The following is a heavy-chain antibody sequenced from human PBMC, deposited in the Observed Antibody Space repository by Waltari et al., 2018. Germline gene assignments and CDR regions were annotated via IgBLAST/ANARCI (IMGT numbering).Heavy chain of an antibody. J-gene: IGHJ6*02. Sequence: GAGLLKPSETLSLTCAVYGGSFSGYYWSWIRQPPGKGLEWIGEINHSGSTNYNPSLKSRVTISVDTSKNQFSLKLSSVTAADTAVYYCARGLRQLWLPYYYYYGMDVWGQGTTVTVSS. D-gene: IGHD5-18*01. V-gene: IGHV4-34*01. CDR2: INHSGST. CDR3: ARGLRQLWLPYYYYYGMDV. CDR1: GGSFSGYY.